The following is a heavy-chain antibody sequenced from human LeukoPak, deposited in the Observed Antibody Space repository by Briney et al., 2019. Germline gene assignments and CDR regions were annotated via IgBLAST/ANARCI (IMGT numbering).Heavy chain of an antibody. CDR1: GGSFSGYY. CDR3: ARGGDYVWGSYRYTRPGWFDP. Sequence: SETLSLTCAVYGGSFSGYYWSWIRQPPGKGLEWIGEINHSGSTNYNPSLKSRVTISVDTSKDQFSLKLSSVTAADTAVYYCARGGDYVWGSYRYTRPGWFDPWGQGTLVTVSS. D-gene: IGHD3-16*02. V-gene: IGHV4-34*01. CDR2: INHSGST. J-gene: IGHJ5*02.